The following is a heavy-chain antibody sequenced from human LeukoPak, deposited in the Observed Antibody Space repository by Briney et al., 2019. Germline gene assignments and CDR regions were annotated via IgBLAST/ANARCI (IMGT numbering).Heavy chain of an antibody. D-gene: IGHD5-24*01. CDR3: ARGGDGYNSHFDY. V-gene: IGHV3-23*01. Sequence: GGSLRLSCAASGFTFSSYAMSWVRQAPGKGLEWVSTISGSGVTTYYADSVKGRFTLSRDNSKNTLYLQMNSLRAEDTAVYYCARGGDGYNSHFDYWGQGTLVTVSS. J-gene: IGHJ4*02. CDR1: GFTFSSYA. CDR2: ISGSGVTT.